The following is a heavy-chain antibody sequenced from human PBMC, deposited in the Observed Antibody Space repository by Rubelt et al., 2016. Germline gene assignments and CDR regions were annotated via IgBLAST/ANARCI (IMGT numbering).Heavy chain of an antibody. Sequence: PSFQGHVTISADKSISTAYLQWSSLKASDTAMYYCARHGRGSSRFDPWGQGTLVTVSS. J-gene: IGHJ5*02. V-gene: IGHV5-10-1*01. CDR3: ARHGRGSSRFDP. D-gene: IGHD1-26*01.